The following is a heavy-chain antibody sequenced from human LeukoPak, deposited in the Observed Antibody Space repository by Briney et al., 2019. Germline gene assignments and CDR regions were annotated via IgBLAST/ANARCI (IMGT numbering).Heavy chain of an antibody. CDR2: ISAYNGNT. CDR1: GYTFTSYG. CDR3: ARTVAAGYSSSYDP. Sequence: GASVKVSCKASGYTFTSYGISWVGQAPGQGLEWMGWISAYNGNTNYAQKLQGRVTMTTDTSTSTAYMELRSLRSDDTAVYYCARTVAAGYSSSYDPWGQGTLVTVSS. V-gene: IGHV1-18*01. D-gene: IGHD6-6*01. J-gene: IGHJ5*02.